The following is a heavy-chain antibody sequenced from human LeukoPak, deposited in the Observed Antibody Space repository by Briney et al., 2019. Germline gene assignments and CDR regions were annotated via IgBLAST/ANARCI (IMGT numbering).Heavy chain of an antibody. CDR3: ATAYRRYDSSGYDH. V-gene: IGHV1-24*01. D-gene: IGHD3-22*01. CDR2: FDPEDGET. J-gene: IGHJ1*01. CDR1: GYTLTELS. Sequence: ASVEVSCKVSGYTLTELSMHWVRQAPGKGLEWMGGFDPEDGETIYAQKFQGRVTMTEDTSTDTAYMELSSLRSEDTAVYYCATAYRRYDSSGYDHWGQGTLVTVSS.